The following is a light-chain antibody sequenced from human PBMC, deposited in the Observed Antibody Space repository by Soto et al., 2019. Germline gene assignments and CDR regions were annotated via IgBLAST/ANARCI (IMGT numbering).Light chain of an antibody. CDR3: SSYAGSNIFYV. J-gene: IGLJ1*01. CDR2: EVS. V-gene: IGLV2-8*01. Sequence: ALTQPPSASGSPGQSVTISCTGTSSDVGGYNYVSWYQQHPGKAPKLMIYEVSKRPSGVPDRFSGSKSGNTASLTVSGLQAEDEADYYCSSYAGSNIFYVFGTGTKLTVL. CDR1: SSDVGGYNY.